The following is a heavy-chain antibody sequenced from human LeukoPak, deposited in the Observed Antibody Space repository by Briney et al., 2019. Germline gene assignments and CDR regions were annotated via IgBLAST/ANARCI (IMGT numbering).Heavy chain of an antibody. CDR2: ISGSGGST. Sequence: GGSLRLSCAASGYTFSSYAMSWVRQAPGKGLEWVSAISGSGGSTYYADSVKGRFTISRDNSKNTLYLQMNSLRAEDTAVYYCVGAIYYDSRGPFFDYWGQGTLVTVS. J-gene: IGHJ4*02. CDR1: GYTFSSYA. CDR3: VGAIYYDSRGPFFDY. D-gene: IGHD3-22*01. V-gene: IGHV3-23*01.